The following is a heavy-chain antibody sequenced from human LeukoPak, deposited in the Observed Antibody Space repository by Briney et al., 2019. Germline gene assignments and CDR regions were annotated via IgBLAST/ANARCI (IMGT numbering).Heavy chain of an antibody. CDR1: GYTFTNYF. J-gene: IGHJ4*02. Sequence: ASVKVSCKASGYTFTNYFIHWVRQAPGQGLEWMGWISAYNGNTNYAQELQGRVTMTTDTSTSTAYMELRSLRSDDTAVYYCARALHYDFWSGSSDYWGQGTLVTVSS. CDR3: ARALHYDFWSGSSDY. CDR2: ISAYNGNT. D-gene: IGHD3-3*01. V-gene: IGHV1-18*04.